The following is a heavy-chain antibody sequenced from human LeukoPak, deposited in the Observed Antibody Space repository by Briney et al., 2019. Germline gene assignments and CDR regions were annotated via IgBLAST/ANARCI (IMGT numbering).Heavy chain of an antibody. Sequence: GASVKVSRKASGYTFTSYDINWVRQATGQGLEWMGWMNPNSGNTGYAQKFQGRVTITRNTSISTAYMELSSLRSEDTAVYYCARGRESSSWSDYWGQGTLVTVSS. J-gene: IGHJ4*02. CDR3: ARGRESSSWSDY. V-gene: IGHV1-8*03. D-gene: IGHD6-13*01. CDR2: MNPNSGNT. CDR1: GYTFTSYD.